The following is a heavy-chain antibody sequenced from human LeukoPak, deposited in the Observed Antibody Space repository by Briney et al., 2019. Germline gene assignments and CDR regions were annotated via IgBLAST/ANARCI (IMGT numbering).Heavy chain of an antibody. V-gene: IGHV3-30*02. J-gene: IGHJ6*03. CDR3: EKDYGSGIPYYYYMDV. CDR1: GFTFSNYA. Sequence: GGSLRLSCASCGFTFSNYAMHWVRQAPGKGLEGVAFMRFDGSNEYYPDSVKGGFTISRDNPKNTLSLQMNSLRADEKAVYYCEKDYGSGIPYYYYMDVWGKGTTVTVSS. D-gene: IGHD3-10*01. CDR2: MRFDGSNE.